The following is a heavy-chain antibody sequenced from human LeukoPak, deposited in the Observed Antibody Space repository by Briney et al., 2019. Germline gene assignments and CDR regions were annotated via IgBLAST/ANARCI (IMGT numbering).Heavy chain of an antibody. V-gene: IGHV3-15*01. D-gene: IGHD5-12*01. Sequence: GGSLRLPSAASGFTFSDAWMSWVRQAPGKGLEWVGRIKAKTDGGTADYAAPVKGRFTISRDDSKNTLYLQMNSLKTEDTAVYYCTTHLFGNGYDLNYFDYWGQGTLVTVSS. J-gene: IGHJ4*02. CDR1: GFTFSDAW. CDR2: IKAKTDGGTA. CDR3: TTHLFGNGYDLNYFDY.